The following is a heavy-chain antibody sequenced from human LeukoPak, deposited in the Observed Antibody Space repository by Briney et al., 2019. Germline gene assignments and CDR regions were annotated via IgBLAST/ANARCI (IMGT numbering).Heavy chain of an antibody. CDR3: AKDKYYYGMDV. Sequence: GGSLRLSCAASGFTFDDYAMHWVRQAPGKGLEWVSGISWNSGSIGYADSVKGRFTISRDNAKNSLYLQMNSLRAEDTALYYCAKDKYYYGMDVWGQGTTVTVS. J-gene: IGHJ6*02. V-gene: IGHV3-9*01. CDR1: GFTFDDYA. CDR2: ISWNSGSI.